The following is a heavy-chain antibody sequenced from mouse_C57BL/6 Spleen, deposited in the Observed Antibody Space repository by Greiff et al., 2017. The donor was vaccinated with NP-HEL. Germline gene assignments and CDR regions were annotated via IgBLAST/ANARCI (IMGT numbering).Heavy chain of an antibody. Sequence: EVKLMESGGDLVKPGGSLKLSCAASGFTFSSYGMSWVRQTPDKRLEWVATISSGGSYTYYPDSVKGRFTISRDNAKNTLYLQMSSLKSEDTAVYYCATHYYGSSLYYFDYWGQGTTLTVSS. D-gene: IGHD1-1*01. CDR1: GFTFSSYG. CDR3: ATHYYGSSLYYFDY. J-gene: IGHJ2*01. V-gene: IGHV5-6*01. CDR2: ISSGGSYT.